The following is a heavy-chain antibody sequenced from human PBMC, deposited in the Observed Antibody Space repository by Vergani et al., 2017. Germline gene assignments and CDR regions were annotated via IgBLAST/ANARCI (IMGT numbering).Heavy chain of an antibody. D-gene: IGHD2-21*02. CDR3: ASGPLHEVVTAVHY. CDR1: GFTFGDYA. CDR2: IRSKADGGKI. Sequence: EVQLVESGGGLVQPGRSLRLSCTASGFTFGDYAMSWFRQAPGQGLEWVGFIRSKADGGKIEYAASVKGRFTISRDDSKSIAYLQMNSLKTEDTAVYYCASGPLHEVVTAVHYWGQGTLVTVSS. V-gene: IGHV3-49*03. J-gene: IGHJ4*02.